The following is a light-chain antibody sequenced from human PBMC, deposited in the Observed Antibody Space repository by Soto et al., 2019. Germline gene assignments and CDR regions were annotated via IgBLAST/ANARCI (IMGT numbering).Light chain of an antibody. Sequence: QSALTQPASVSGSPGQSITISCTGTSSDVGAYNSVSWYQQHPGKAPQLIIYEVNNRPSGVSNRFSGSKSGNTASLTISGLQAEDEADYHCTSYTSSRTRVFGGGTKVTVL. CDR3: TSYTSSRTRV. J-gene: IGLJ3*02. CDR1: SSDVGAYNS. V-gene: IGLV2-14*01. CDR2: EVN.